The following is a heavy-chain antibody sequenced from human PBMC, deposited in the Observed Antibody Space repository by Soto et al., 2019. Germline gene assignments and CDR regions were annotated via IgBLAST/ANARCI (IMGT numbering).Heavy chain of an antibody. CDR3: ARHEVTMTYYFDY. D-gene: IGHD3-22*01. V-gene: IGHV4-59*08. CDR2: IYYRGSN. Sequence: SETLSLTCTVSGASISSSYWSWIRQPPGKGLEWIGYIYYRGSNNYNPYNKRRVTITVDTSKNQFSLKLISLTAADTAVYYCARHEVTMTYYFDYWGQGTPVT. CDR1: GASISSSY. J-gene: IGHJ4*02.